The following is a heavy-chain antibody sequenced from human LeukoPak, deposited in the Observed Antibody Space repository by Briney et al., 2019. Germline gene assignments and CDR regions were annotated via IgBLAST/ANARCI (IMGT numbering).Heavy chain of an antibody. J-gene: IGHJ4*02. V-gene: IGHV3-11*04. D-gene: IGHD6-13*01. CDR1: GFTFSDYY. CDR2: ISSGGSTI. Sequence: GGSLRLSCAASGFTFSDYYMTWMRRAPGKGLEWGSYISSGGSTIYCADPVRGRFTISRDNSENTLYFQMNSLRADDTAVYFCPQSGHSSSCACYCGQGALVTVSS. CDR3: PQSGHSSSCACY.